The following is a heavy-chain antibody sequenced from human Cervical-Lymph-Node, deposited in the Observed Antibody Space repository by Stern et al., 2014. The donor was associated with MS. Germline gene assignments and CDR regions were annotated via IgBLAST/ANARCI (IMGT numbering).Heavy chain of an antibody. CDR1: GFTFDDYA. V-gene: IGHV3-9*01. D-gene: IGHD2-21*02. J-gene: IGHJ3*01. CDR2: ICWNIGSL. CDR3: TKTLGGGDILTQALDV. Sequence: EVQLVESGGGLVQAGWSLRLSFAASGFTFDDYAMHWVRQAPGKGLEWVSGICWNIGSLDYADSVRGRFTISRDNAKTTLYLHMNSLRAEDTALYYCTKTLGGGDILTQALDVWGQGTMVTVSS.